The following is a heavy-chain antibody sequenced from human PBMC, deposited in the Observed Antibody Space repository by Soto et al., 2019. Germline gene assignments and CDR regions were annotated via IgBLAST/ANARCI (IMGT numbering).Heavy chain of an antibody. D-gene: IGHD2-15*01. CDR2: ISGGGGST. J-gene: IGHJ4*02. V-gene: IGHV3-23*04. CDR3: TRDSGGRDAY. CDR1: GFAFNNYA. Sequence: EVHLVGSGGGLIQPGGSLRLSCAASGFAFNNYAMSWVRQVPGKGLEWVSAISGGGGSTFYADSVKGRFTISRDNAKNTLYLQMNSLRAEDTAVYYCTRDSGGRDAYWGQGTLVTVSS.